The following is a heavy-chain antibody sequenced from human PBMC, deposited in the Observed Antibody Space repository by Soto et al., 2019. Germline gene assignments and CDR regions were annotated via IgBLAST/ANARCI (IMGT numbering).Heavy chain of an antibody. Sequence: QVQLVQSGAEVKKPGSSVTVSCKASGGSFSSDTINWVRQAPGQRLQWMGRIIPILGVPTYAQKFQGRLTITADKSTSTAYVELSGLRSADTAVYYCARLDQQHYYYYYGFAVCGHGTTVTVSS. J-gene: IGHJ6*02. CDR1: GGSFSSDT. CDR2: IIPILGVP. V-gene: IGHV1-69*02. D-gene: IGHD6-13*01. CDR3: ARLDQQHYYYYYGFAV.